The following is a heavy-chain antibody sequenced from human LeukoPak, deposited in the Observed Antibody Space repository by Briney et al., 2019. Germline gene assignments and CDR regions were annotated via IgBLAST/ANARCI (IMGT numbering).Heavy chain of an antibody. Sequence: ASVKVSCKASGYTFTAYYMHWVRQAPGQGLEWMGWINPNSGATNYAQKFQGRVTITRDTSITTSYMELSSLRSDDTGVYYCARDPATIRYFDSLDPWGQGTLVTVSS. CDR1: GYTFTAYY. CDR3: ARDPATIRYFDSLDP. D-gene: IGHD3-9*01. J-gene: IGHJ5*02. V-gene: IGHV1-2*02. CDR2: INPNSGAT.